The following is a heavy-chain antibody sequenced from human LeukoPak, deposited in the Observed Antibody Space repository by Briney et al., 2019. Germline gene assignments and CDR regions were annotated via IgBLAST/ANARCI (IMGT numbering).Heavy chain of an antibody. J-gene: IGHJ4*02. CDR2: ISGSGGST. CDR1: GFAFSSYA. CDR3: AKGAYSSSWYDYFDY. Sequence: GGSLRLSCAASGFAFSSYAMSWVRQAPGKGLEWVSAISGSGGSTYYADSVKGRFTISRDNSKNTLYLQMNSLRAEDTAVYYCAKGAYSSSWYDYFDYWGQGTLVTVSS. V-gene: IGHV3-23*01. D-gene: IGHD6-13*01.